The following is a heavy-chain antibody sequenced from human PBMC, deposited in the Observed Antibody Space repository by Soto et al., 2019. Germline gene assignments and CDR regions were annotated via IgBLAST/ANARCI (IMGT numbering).Heavy chain of an antibody. Sequence: ASVKVSCKASGYTSTGYYMHWVRQAPGQGLEWMGWINPNSGGTNYAQKFQGRVTMTRDTSISTAYMELSRLRSDDTAVCYCARDSSGYSAVFDYWGQGTLVTVSS. CDR2: INPNSGGT. J-gene: IGHJ4*02. V-gene: IGHV1-2*02. CDR1: GYTSTGYY. CDR3: ARDSSGYSAVFDY. D-gene: IGHD3-22*01.